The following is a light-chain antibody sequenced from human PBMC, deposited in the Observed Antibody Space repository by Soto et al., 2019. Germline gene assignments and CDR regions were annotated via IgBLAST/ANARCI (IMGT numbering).Light chain of an antibody. Sequence: QSVLTQPHSASGTPGQRVTISFSGSSSNIGANSVQWFQQLPGTAPKVLIYSSNHRPSGVPERFSGSKSGTSASLAISELQSDDEADYYCAAWDDSLNGHVFVNGTKVTVL. J-gene: IGLJ1*01. CDR3: AAWDDSLNGHV. CDR2: SSN. V-gene: IGLV1-44*01. CDR1: SSNIGANS.